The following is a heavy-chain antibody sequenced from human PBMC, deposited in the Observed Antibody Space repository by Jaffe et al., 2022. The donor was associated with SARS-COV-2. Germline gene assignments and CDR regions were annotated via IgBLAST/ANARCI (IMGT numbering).Heavy chain of an antibody. CDR1: GGSISSGSYY. Sequence: QVQLQESGPGLVKPSQTLSLTCTVSGGSISSGSYYWSWIRQPAGKGLEWIGRIYTSGSTNYNPSLKSRVTISVDTSKNQFSLKLSSVTAADTAVYYCARESQAAAGTFYYYYGMDVWGQGTTVTVSS. J-gene: IGHJ6*02. CDR3: ARESQAAAGTFYYYYGMDV. V-gene: IGHV4-61*02. D-gene: IGHD6-13*01. CDR2: IYTSGST.